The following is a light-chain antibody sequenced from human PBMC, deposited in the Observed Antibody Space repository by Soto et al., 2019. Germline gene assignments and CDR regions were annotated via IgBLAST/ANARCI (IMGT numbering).Light chain of an antibody. CDR3: QQRSDWPPKLT. CDR1: QSVSTY. CDR2: DAS. Sequence: IVLTQSPATLSVSPGERATLSCRASQSVSTYLAWYQQKPGQAPRLLIYDASSRAIGIPARFSGGGSGTDFTLTISSLEPEDFAVYYCQQRSDWPPKLTFGGGTKVEIK. J-gene: IGKJ4*01. V-gene: IGKV3-11*01.